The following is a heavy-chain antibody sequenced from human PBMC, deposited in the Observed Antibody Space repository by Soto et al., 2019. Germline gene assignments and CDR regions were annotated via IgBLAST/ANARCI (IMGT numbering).Heavy chain of an antibody. Sequence: GSLRLSCVASGLTFGSRAMSWVRQAPGEGLQWVSTITDTGGDAKYADSVRGRFVISRDNSTKTLYLQMTSLTAEDAAMYFCARGSTDSYPGSRIFDFWGRGTLVTVSS. J-gene: IGHJ4*02. CDR1: GLTFGSRA. CDR3: ARGSTDSYPGSRIFDF. D-gene: IGHD3-10*01. V-gene: IGHV3-23*01. CDR2: ITDTGGDA.